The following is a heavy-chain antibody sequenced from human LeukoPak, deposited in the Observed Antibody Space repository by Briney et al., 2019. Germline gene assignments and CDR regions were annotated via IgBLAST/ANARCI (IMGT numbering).Heavy chain of an antibody. D-gene: IGHD2-2*01. V-gene: IGHV4-31*03. CDR3: ARGVPQNWFDP. CDR1: GGTISSGGYY. CDR2: IYYSGST. J-gene: IGHJ5*02. Sequence: TLSLTCTVSGGTISSGGYYWSWNRQHPGKGLEWIGYIYYSGSTYYNPSLKSRVTISVDTSKNQFSLKLSSVTAADTAVYYCARGVPQNWFDPWGQGTLVTVSS.